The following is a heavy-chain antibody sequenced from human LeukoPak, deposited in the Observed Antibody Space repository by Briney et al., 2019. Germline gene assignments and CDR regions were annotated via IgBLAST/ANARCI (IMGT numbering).Heavy chain of an antibody. Sequence: SETLSLTCTVSSGSISSSSYYWGWIRQPPGKGLEWIGSIYYSGSTYYNPSLKSRVTISVDTSKNQFSLKLSSVTAADTAVYYCARLVGRPCCGYFDYWGQGTLVTVSS. CDR2: IYYSGST. D-gene: IGHD1-26*01. CDR1: SGSISSSSYY. CDR3: ARLVGRPCCGYFDY. V-gene: IGHV4-39*01. J-gene: IGHJ4*02.